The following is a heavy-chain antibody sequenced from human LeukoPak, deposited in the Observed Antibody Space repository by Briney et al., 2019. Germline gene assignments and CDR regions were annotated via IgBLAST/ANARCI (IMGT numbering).Heavy chain of an antibody. CDR3: VKDQREAYRSGWSRDFDY. D-gene: IGHD6-19*01. CDR1: GFTFSNYA. J-gene: IGHJ4*02. Sequence: PGRSLRLSCAASGFTFSNYAMHWVRQDSGRGLDWVVVISHDGINTYYADSVKGRFTISRDNSKNTLYLQVNSLRVEDTAVYYCVKDQREAYRSGWSRDFDYWGQGTLVTVSS. CDR2: ISHDGINT. V-gene: IGHV3-30*18.